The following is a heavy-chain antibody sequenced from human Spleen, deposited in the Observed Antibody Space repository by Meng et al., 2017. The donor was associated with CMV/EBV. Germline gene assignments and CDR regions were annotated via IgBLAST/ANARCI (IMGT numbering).Heavy chain of an antibody. V-gene: IGHV3-23*01. CDR2: ISGSGGLR. Sequence: SGFAFSSYAMRWVRQAPGKGLEWVSGISGSGGLRYYADSVKGRFTISRDNSKNTLYLQMSSLRAEDTALYYCAKDFQGVTAPDRFDPWGQGTLVTVSS. CDR3: AKDFQGVTAPDRFDP. J-gene: IGHJ5*02. D-gene: IGHD1-14*01. CDR1: GFAFSSYA.